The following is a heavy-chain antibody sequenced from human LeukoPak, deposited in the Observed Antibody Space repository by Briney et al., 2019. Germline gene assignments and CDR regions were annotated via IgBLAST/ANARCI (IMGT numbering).Heavy chain of an antibody. D-gene: IGHD3-16*01. CDR3: AKSRLSGGNDY. J-gene: IGHJ4*02. V-gene: IGHV3-23*01. CDR2: ISGSGSST. CDR1: GFTFSSYA. Sequence: GGSLRLSCAASGFTFSSYAMSWVRQAPGKGLEWVSTISGSGSSTYYADSVKGRFTISRDNSKNTLYLQMNSLRAEDTAVYYCAKSRLSGGNDYWGQGTLVTVSS.